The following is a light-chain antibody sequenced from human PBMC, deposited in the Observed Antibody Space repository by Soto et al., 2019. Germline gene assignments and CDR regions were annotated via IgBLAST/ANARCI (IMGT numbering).Light chain of an antibody. V-gene: IGKV1-39*01. CDR2: SAS. Sequence: DIQMTQSPSSLSASVGDRVTISCWASQTITNYLNWYQQKPGKAPQLLIYSASTLESGVPSRFSGSGSGTDFTLTISSLQPEDFVTYYCQQSYSTPRTFGQGTKLDFK. CDR1: QTITNY. J-gene: IGKJ2*01. CDR3: QQSYSTPRT.